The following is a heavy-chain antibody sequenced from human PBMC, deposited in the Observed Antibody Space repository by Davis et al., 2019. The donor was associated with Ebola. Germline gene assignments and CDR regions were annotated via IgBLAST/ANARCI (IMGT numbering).Heavy chain of an antibody. V-gene: IGHV4-59*02. CDR3: VRGSDAYKTGY. J-gene: IGHJ4*02. D-gene: IGHD5-24*01. CDR2: ISNGGRT. CDR1: GGSVGSDY. Sequence: MPSQTLSLTCSVSGGSVGSDYWSWIRQSPGKGLEWIAFISNGGRTIYNPSLRGRVTISIDTSKNQFSLEVRSVTAADTPFYCCVRGSDAYKTGYWGQGNLVTVSS.